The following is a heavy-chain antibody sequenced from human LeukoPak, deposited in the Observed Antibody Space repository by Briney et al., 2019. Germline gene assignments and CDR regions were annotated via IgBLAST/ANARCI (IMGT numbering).Heavy chain of an antibody. D-gene: IGHD6-19*01. CDR3: AIAVAGIWNWFDP. CDR1: GGSISSGSYY. J-gene: IGHJ5*02. Sequence: PSETLSLTCTVSGGSISSGSYYWSWIRQPAGKGLEWIGRIYSSGSTNYNPSLKSRVTISLDASKNQFSLKLSSVTAADTAVYYCAIAVAGIWNWFDPWGQGTLVTVSS. CDR2: IYSSGST. V-gene: IGHV4-61*02.